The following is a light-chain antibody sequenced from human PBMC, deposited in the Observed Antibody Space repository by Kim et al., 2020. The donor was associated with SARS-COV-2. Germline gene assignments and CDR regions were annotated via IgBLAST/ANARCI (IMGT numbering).Light chain of an antibody. J-gene: IGKJ2*01. CDR2: GTS. CDR1: QSVSSNY. Sequence: EIVLTQSPGTLSLSPGERATLSCRASQSVSSNYLAWYQQKPGQAPRLLIYGTSSRATGIPDRFSGSGSGTDFTLTISRLEPEDFAVYFCQQYVRSPYTFGQGTKLEI. CDR3: QQYVRSPYT. V-gene: IGKV3-20*01.